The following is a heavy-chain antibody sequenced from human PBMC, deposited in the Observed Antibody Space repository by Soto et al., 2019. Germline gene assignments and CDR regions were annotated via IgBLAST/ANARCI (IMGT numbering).Heavy chain of an antibody. CDR2: IKQDGGEK. D-gene: IGHD3-16*02. Sequence: GGSLRLSCVASGFTFSTSWMSWVRQAPGEGLEWVANIKQDGGEKYYVDSVKGRFTISRDNAKKSLYLQMNSLRAEDSAVYYCARDLVVRLEDMWFDPWGQGTLVTVSS. V-gene: IGHV3-7*01. CDR3: ARDLVVRLEDMWFDP. CDR1: GFTFSTSW. J-gene: IGHJ5*02.